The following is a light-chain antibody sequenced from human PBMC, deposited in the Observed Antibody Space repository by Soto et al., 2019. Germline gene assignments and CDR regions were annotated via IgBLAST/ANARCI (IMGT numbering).Light chain of an antibody. CDR2: AAS. J-gene: IGKJ2*01. CDR3: QKYNSAPNT. Sequence: DVQMTQSPSSLSASVGDRVTITCRASRAISSSLAWYQQKPGKVPKLLIYAASTLHAGVQSRFSGSGSGTFFTLTINSLQPEDVATYYCQKYNSAPNTFGRGTRLDIK. V-gene: IGKV1-27*01. CDR1: RAISSS.